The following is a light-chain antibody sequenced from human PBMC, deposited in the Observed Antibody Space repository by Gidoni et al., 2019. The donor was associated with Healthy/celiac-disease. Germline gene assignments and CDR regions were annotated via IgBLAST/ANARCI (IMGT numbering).Light chain of an antibody. CDR3: QQYGSSPLT. CDR1: QSVSSSY. Sequence: EIVLTQSPGTLSLSPGERATPSCRASQSVSSSYLAWYQQKPGQAPRLLIYGAPRRATGIPDRFSGSGYGTDFTLTISRLGPEDFAVYYCQQYGSSPLTFXQXTKLEIK. V-gene: IGKV3-20*01. J-gene: IGKJ2*01. CDR2: GAP.